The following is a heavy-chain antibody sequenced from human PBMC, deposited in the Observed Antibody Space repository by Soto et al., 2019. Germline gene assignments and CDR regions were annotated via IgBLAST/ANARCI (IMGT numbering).Heavy chain of an antibody. D-gene: IGHD2-15*01. CDR1: GFTFSDYY. V-gene: IGHV3-11*01. CDR3: AREGCSGGSCNYYFDY. J-gene: IGHJ4*02. Sequence: GGSLRLSCAASGFTFSDYYMIWIRQATGKGLEWVSYISSSGSTIYYADSVKGRFTISRDNAKNSLYLQMNSLRAEDTAVYYCAREGCSGGSCNYYFDYWGQGTLVTVSS. CDR2: ISSSGSTI.